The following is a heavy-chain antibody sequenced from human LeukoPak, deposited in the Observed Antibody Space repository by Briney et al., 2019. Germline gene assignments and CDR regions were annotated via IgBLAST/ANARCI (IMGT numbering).Heavy chain of an antibody. Sequence: GGSLRLSCAASGFTFSSYSMNWVRQAPGKGLEWVSSISSSSSYVYYADSVKGRFTISRDNAKNSLYLQMNSLRAGDTAVYYCATHFDLAPTDYWGQGTLVTVSS. CDR3: ATHFDLAPTDY. J-gene: IGHJ4*02. CDR2: ISSSSSYV. V-gene: IGHV3-21*01. CDR1: GFTFSSYS. D-gene: IGHD3-9*01.